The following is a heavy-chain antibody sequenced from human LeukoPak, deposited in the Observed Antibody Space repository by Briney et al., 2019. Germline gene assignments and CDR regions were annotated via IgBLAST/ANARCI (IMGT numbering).Heavy chain of an antibody. D-gene: IGHD3-22*01. J-gene: IGHJ4*02. CDR1: GFTLNNYG. Sequence: GGSLRLSCAASGFTLNNYGMHWVRQAPGKGLEWVSAISGSGGSTYYADSVKGRFTISRDNSKNTLYLQVNSLRAEDTAVYYCAKDFYFVSSGCNDYWGQGTLVTVSS. CDR2: ISGSGGST. CDR3: AKDFYFVSSGCNDY. V-gene: IGHV3-23*01.